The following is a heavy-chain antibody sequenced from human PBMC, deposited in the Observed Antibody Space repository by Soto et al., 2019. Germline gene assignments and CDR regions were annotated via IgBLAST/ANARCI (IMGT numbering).Heavy chain of an antibody. V-gene: IGHV1-8*01. CDR2: MNPDSENT. CDR1: GYTFTNYD. Sequence: QVHLVQSGAEVKQPGASVRVSCKASGYTFTNYDITWVRQATGQGLEWMGWMNPDSENTGSPQKFQGRVIMTVNTPINTAYMELTSLRSEDTAVYYCTRAQFEFGSYFGLDVWGQGTTVTVSS. J-gene: IGHJ6*02. D-gene: IGHD3-10*01. CDR3: TRAQFEFGSYFGLDV.